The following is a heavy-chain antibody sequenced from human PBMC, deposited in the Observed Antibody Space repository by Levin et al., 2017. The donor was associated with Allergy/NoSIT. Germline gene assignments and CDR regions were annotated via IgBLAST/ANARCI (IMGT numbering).Heavy chain of an antibody. CDR1: GDSISRFY. Sequence: TSSETLSLTCTVSGDSISRFYWSWIRQPPGRGLEWIGNGFYSGTTNYNPSLKSRVTILVDTSKNQFSLKLSSVTAADTAVYYCARATRSSLIYYFDYWGPGTLVTVSS. V-gene: IGHV4-59*01. D-gene: IGHD6-13*01. CDR2: GFYSGTT. CDR3: ARATRSSLIYYFDY. J-gene: IGHJ4*02.